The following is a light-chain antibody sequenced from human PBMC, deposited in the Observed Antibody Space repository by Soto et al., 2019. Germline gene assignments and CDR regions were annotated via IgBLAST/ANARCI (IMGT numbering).Light chain of an antibody. J-gene: IGKJ3*01. CDR2: DAS. V-gene: IGKV3-11*01. CDR3: QQRSNWPPA. CDR1: QSVSSY. Sequence: EIVLTQSPATLSLSPGERATLSCRASQSVSSYLAWYQQKPDQAPRLLIYDASNRATGIPARFSGSGSGTDFSLTISSLGPADFADDYCQQRSNWPPAFGPGTKV.